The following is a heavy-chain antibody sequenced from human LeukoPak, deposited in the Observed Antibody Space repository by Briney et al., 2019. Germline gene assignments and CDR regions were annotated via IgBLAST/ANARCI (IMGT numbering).Heavy chain of an antibody. CDR1: GFTFSSYY. D-gene: IGHD2-15*01. CDR3: ARGLRYCSGGSCYNSDAFDI. CDR2: IGTAGDP. J-gene: IGHJ3*02. Sequence: GGSLRLSCAASGFTFSSYYMHWVRQATGKGLEWVSAIGTAGDPYYPGSVKGRFTISRENAKNSLYLQMTSLRAGDTAVYYCARGLRYCSGGSCYNSDAFDIWGQGTMVTVSS. V-gene: IGHV3-13*05.